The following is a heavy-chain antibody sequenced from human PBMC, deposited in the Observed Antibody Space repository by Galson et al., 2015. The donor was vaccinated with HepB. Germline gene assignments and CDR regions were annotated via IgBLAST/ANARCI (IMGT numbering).Heavy chain of an antibody. D-gene: IGHD5-12*01. CDR1: GFTFSSYS. CDR2: ISSSSSYI. Sequence: SLRLSCAASGFTFSSYSMSWVRQAPGKGLEWVSSISSSSSYIYYADSVKGRFTISRDNAKNSLYLQMNSLRAGDTAVYYCARSQWLRWTFDYWGQGTLVTVSS. V-gene: IGHV3-21*01. CDR3: ARSQWLRWTFDY. J-gene: IGHJ4*02.